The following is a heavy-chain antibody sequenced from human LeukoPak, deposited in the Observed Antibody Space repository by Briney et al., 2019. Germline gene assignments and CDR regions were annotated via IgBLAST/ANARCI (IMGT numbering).Heavy chain of an antibody. D-gene: IGHD1-26*01. CDR2: ITSNGAYT. J-gene: IGHJ6*03. CDR3: ARVKMGATASDYYYYYMDV. CDR1: GFTFSDYT. V-gene: IGHV3-64*02. Sequence: GGSLRLSCAASGFTFSDYTIHWVRQAPGKRLQSVSAITSNGAYTHYADSVKGRFTISRDNSRNAVFLQMGGLRIEDMAVYYCARVKMGATASDYYYYYMDVWGTGTTVTVPS.